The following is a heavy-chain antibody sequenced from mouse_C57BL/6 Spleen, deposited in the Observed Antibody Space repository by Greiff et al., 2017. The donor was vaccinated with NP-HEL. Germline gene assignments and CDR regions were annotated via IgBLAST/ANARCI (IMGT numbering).Heavy chain of an antibody. D-gene: IGHD2-5*01. J-gene: IGHJ4*01. Sequence: VQGVESGPGLVAPSQSLSITCTVSGFSLTSYGVHWVRQPPGKGLEWLVVIWSDGSTTYNSALKSRLSISKDNAKSQVFLKMNSLQTDDTAMYYCARHHSNYVAMDYWGKGTSVTVSS. CDR3: ARHHSNYVAMDY. V-gene: IGHV2-6-1*01. CDR2: IWSDGST. CDR1: GFSLTSYG.